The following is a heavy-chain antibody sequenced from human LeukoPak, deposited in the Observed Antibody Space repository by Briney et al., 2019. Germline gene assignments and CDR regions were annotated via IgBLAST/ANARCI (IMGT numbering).Heavy chain of an antibody. CDR1: GFTFTSSA. Sequence: GASVKVSCKAPGFTFTSSAVQWVRQARGQRLEWIGWIVVGSGNTNYAQKFQERVTITRDTSATTAYMELSSLRSEDTAVYYCARDRYYYDRRTTPDYWGQGTLVTVSS. V-gene: IGHV1-58*01. D-gene: IGHD3-22*01. CDR3: ARDRYYYDRRTTPDY. CDR2: IVVGSGNT. J-gene: IGHJ4*02.